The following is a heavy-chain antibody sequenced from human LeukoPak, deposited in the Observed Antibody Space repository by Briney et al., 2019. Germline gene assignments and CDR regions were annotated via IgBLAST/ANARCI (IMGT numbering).Heavy chain of an antibody. CDR1: GYIFTNYG. V-gene: IGHV1-18*01. J-gene: IGHJ4*02. D-gene: IGHD4-17*01. Sequence: ASVKVSCKASGYIFTNYGISWVRQAPGQGLEWMGWISAYNGNANYAQMLQGRVTMTTDTSTSTAYMELRSLTSDDTAVYYCARDRLRVMGGDYWGQGTLVTVSS. CDR2: ISAYNGNA. CDR3: ARDRLRVMGGDY.